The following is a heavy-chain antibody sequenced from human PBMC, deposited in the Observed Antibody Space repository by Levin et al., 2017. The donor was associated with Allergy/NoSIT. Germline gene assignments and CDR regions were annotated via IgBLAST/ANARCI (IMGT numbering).Heavy chain of an antibody. CDR3: ASTRITQRPGAFDI. V-gene: IGHV1-46*01. CDR2: INPSGGST. D-gene: IGHD3-10*01. Sequence: PGGSLRLSCKASGYTFTSYYMHWVRQAPGQGLEWMGIINPSGGSTSYAQKFQGRVTMTRDTSTSTVYMELSSLRSEDTAVYYCASTRITQRPGAFDIWGQGTMVTVSS. J-gene: IGHJ3*02. CDR1: GYTFTSYY.